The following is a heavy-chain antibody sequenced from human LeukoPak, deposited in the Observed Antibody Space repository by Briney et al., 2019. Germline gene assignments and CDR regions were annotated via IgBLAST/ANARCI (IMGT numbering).Heavy chain of an antibody. CDR2: IYTSVST. D-gene: IGHD3-22*01. J-gene: IGHJ5*02. V-gene: IGHV4-4*07. CDR3: ARDQTYYYDNSGERNWFDP. CDR1: GGSISSYY. Sequence: SETLSLTCTVSGGSISSYYWTWIRQPAGKGLEWIGRIYTSVSTNYNPSLKSRVTMSVDTSKNQFSLKLSSVTAADTAVYFCARDQTYYYDNSGERNWFDPWGQGTLVTVSS.